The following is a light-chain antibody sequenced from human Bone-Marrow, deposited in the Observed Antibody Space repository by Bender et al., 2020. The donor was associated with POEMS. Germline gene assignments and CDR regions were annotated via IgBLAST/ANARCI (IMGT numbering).Light chain of an antibody. Sequence: QSVLTQPPSASGTPGQRVTISCSGGSSNIGAHAVNWYQHLPAPAPKLLIYSSHRRPSEVPDRFSGSRSGTSASLAISGLQSEDEADYYCAIWDDRLNGGVFSGGTTLTVL. CDR1: SSNIGAHA. CDR2: SSH. J-gene: IGLJ3*02. V-gene: IGLV1-44*01. CDR3: AIWDDRLNGGV.